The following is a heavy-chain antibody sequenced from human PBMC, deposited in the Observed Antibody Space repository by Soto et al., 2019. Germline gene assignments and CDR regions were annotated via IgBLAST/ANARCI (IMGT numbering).Heavy chain of an antibody. V-gene: IGHV3-74*01. CDR3: ARDRGWSLFDY. Sequence: EVQLVESGGGLVQPGGSLRLSCAASGVTFSSYWMYWVRQAPGKGLVWVSRTNSDGSDTSYADSVKGRFTISRDNAKNTLYLQMNSLRAEDTAVYYCARDRGWSLFDYWGQGTLVTVSS. J-gene: IGHJ4*02. D-gene: IGHD6-19*01. CDR1: GVTFSSYW. CDR2: TNSDGSDT.